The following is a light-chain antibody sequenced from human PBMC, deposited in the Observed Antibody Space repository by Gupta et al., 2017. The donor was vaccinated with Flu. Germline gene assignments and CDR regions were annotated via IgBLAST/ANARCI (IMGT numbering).Light chain of an antibody. Sequence: QSVLTQPPSVSGAPGQRIIISCTGSRSNVGGGYDVQWYQQLPGTAPKLLLYANNRRPSGVPDRFSGSRSATSDSLAITGLQSEDEGFYYGQSYDSSLIGARVCGGGTKVT. CDR3: QSYDSSLIGARV. CDR1: RSNVGGGYD. V-gene: IGLV1-40*01. CDR2: ANN. J-gene: IGLJ3*02.